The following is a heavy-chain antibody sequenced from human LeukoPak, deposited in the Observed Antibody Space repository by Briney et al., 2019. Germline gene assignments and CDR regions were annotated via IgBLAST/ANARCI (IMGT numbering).Heavy chain of an antibody. J-gene: IGHJ5*02. CDR1: GYAFTGYY. Sequence: ASVKVSCKASGYAFTGYYMHWVRQAPGQGLEWMGWINPNSGGTNYAQKFQGGVTMTRDTSISTAYMELSRLRSDDTAVYYCARDIAAAGTGWFDPWGQGTLVTVSS. CDR2: INPNSGGT. V-gene: IGHV1-2*02. D-gene: IGHD6-13*01. CDR3: ARDIAAAGTGWFDP.